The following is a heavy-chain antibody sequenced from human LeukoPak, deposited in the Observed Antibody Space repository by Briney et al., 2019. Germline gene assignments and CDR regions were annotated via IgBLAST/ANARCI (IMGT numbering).Heavy chain of an antibody. CDR1: GFTFTFYW. D-gene: IGHD3-22*01. V-gene: IGHV3-7*01. CDR2: IKQDGSDK. J-gene: IGHJ4*02. Sequence: PGGSVRLSCAASGFTFTFYWMSWVRQAPGKGLEWVANIKQDGSDKYYVGSVKGRFTISRDNSKISLYLQMNSLRAEDTAFYFCARHSNKYDFDSSGHYRSFDYWGQGTLVSVSS. CDR3: ARHSNKYDFDSSGHYRSFDY.